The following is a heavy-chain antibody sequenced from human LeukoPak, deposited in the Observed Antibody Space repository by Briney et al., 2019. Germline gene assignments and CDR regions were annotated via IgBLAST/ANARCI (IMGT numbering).Heavy chain of an antibody. V-gene: IGHV3-23*01. Sequence: ETLSLTCTVSGGSISSYYWSWIRQPPGKGLEWVSATSSSDAGTYYADSVRGRFTISRDNSKNTLYLQMNSLRAEDTAMYYCARDESRVRGVIRDAFEFWGQGTMVIVSS. CDR2: TSSSDAGT. CDR3: ARDESRVRGVIRDAFEF. D-gene: IGHD3-10*01. CDR1: GGSISSYY. J-gene: IGHJ3*01.